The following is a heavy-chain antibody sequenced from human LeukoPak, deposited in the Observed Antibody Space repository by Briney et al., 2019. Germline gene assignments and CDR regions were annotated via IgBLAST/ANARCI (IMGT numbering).Heavy chain of an antibody. CDR3: AKDPGDIVAFDP. J-gene: IGHJ5*02. CDR2: ISGSGGST. CDR1: GFTLSSYA. V-gene: IGHV3-23*01. Sequence: PGASLRLSCAASGFTLSSYAMTWVRQAPGKGLEWVSAISGSGGSTYYADSVKGRFTISRDNSKNTLYLQMNSLRAEDTAVYYCAKDPGDIVAFDPWGQGTLVTVSS. D-gene: IGHD2-21*01.